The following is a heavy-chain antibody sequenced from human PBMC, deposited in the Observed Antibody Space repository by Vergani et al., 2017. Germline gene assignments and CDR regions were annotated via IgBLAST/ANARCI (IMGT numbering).Heavy chain of an antibody. J-gene: IGHJ4*02. CDR1: GFTFSSYW. Sequence: EVQLVESGGGLVQPGGSLRLSCAASGFTFSSYWIHWVRQAPGKGLVWVSRINSDGSSTSYADSVKGRFTISRDTAKNTLYLQMNSLRAEDTAVYYCARGPYSSSWYKSPLDYWGQGTLVTVSS. V-gene: IGHV3-74*01. D-gene: IGHD6-13*01. CDR2: INSDGSST. CDR3: ARGPYSSSWYKSPLDY.